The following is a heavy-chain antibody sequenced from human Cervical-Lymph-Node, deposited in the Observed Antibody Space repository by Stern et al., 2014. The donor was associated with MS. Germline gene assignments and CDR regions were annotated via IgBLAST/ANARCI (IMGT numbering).Heavy chain of an antibody. J-gene: IGHJ4*02. CDR3: ARDADDYGDYGLFGFDY. V-gene: IGHV3-30*01. CDR1: GFTFSGYS. D-gene: IGHD4-17*01. Sequence: VQLVESGGGVVQPGRSLRLSCAASGFTFSGYSMHWVRQAPGKGLEWVALISNDGRNKYYADSVKGRFTISRDNAKDTVYLQMNSLTVEDTAIFYCARDADDYGDYGLFGFDYWGQGTLVSVSS. CDR2: ISNDGRNK.